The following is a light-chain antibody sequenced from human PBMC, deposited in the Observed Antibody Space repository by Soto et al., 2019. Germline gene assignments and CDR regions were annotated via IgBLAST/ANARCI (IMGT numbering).Light chain of an antibody. J-gene: IGKJ4*01. CDR1: QSVSSDY. CDR3: QQYGRTPPVT. CDR2: GAS. V-gene: IGKV3-20*01. Sequence: EIVLTQSPGTLSLSPGERATLSCRASQSVSSDYLSWYQQKPGQPPRLLIYGASYRATGIPDRFSGGGSGTDFTLAISRLEAEDFAVYYCQQYGRTPPVTFGGGTKVEIK.